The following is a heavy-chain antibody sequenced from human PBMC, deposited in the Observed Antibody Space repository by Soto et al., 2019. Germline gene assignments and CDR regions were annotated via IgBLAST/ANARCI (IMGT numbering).Heavy chain of an antibody. CDR3: ARRARPMGCSGGGCYDPSFDY. Sequence: SLRLSCAASGCTFSRYSMNWVRQAPGKGLEWVSSISSSSTYIYYADSVKGRFTISRDNAKNSLYLQMNSLRAEDTAVYYCARRARPMGCSGGGCYDPSFDYWGQGTLVTVSS. CDR2: ISSSSTYI. V-gene: IGHV3-21*01. J-gene: IGHJ4*02. D-gene: IGHD2-15*01. CDR1: GCTFSRYS.